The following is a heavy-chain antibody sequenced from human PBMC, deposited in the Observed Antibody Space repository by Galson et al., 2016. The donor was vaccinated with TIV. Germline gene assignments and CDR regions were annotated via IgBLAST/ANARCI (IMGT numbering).Heavy chain of an antibody. CDR3: ARMYRHGFDT. CDR1: GFSLTTTGMR. V-gene: IGHV2-70*04. Sequence: PALVKPTQTLTLTCSVSGFSLTTTGMRVSWIRQPPGGALEWLARIDWEDDKFYSPSLKTRLSISKDTSNNQVGLTMTNMDPVDTATYYCARMYRHGFDTWGQGTMVTVS. CDR2: IDWEDDK. J-gene: IGHJ3*02. D-gene: IGHD3-16*02.